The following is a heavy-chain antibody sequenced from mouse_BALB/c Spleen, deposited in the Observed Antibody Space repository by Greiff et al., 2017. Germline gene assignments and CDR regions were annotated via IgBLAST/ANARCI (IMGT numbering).Heavy chain of an antibody. J-gene: IGHJ1*01. CDR3: ASYYGYDVGVWYFDV. Sequence: EVKLMESGGGLVQPGGSLKLSCAASGFTFSSYTMSWVRQTPEKRLEWVAYISNGGGSTYYPDTVKGRFTISRDNAKNTLYLQMSSLKSEDTAMYYCASYYGYDVGVWYFDVWGAGTTVTVSS. CDR1: GFTFSSYT. D-gene: IGHD2-2*01. V-gene: IGHV5-12-2*01. CDR2: ISNGGGST.